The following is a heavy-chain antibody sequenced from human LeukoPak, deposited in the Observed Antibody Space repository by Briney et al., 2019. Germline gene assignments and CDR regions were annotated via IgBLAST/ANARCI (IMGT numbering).Heavy chain of an antibody. J-gene: IGHJ4*02. CDR3: ARGRTTVTTGGLFDY. D-gene: IGHD4-17*01. Sequence: PSETLSLTCTVSGGSISSGGYYWSWIRQPPGKGLEWIGYIYHSGSTYYNPSLKSRVTISVDRSKNQFSLKLSSVTAADTAVYYCARGRTTVTTGGLFDYWGQGTLVTVSS. V-gene: IGHV4-30-2*01. CDR1: GGSISSGGYY. CDR2: IYHSGST.